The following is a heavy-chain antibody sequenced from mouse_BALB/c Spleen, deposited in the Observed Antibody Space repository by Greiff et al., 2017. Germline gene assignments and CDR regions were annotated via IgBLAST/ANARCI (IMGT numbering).Heavy chain of an antibody. CDR1: GYSITSGYY. D-gene: IGHD2-3*01. Sequence: DVQLQESGPGLVKPSQSLSLTCSVTGYSITSGYYWNWIRQFPGNKLEWMGYISYDGSNNYNPSLKNRISITRDTSKNQFFLKLNSVTTEDTATYYCARFYDGYGFAYWGQGTLVTVSA. CDR2: ISYDGSN. V-gene: IGHV3-6*02. CDR3: ARFYDGYGFAY. J-gene: IGHJ3*01.